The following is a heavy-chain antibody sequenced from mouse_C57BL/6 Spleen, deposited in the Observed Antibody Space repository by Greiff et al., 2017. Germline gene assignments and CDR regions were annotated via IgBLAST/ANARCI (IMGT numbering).Heavy chain of an antibody. Sequence: QVQLQQSGAELVKPGASVKLSCKASGYTFTSYWMHWVKQRPGQGLEWIGMIHPNSGSTNYNEKFKSKATLTVDKSSSTAYMQLSSLTSEDSAVYYCARRVNYCNFFDYWGQGTTLTVSS. J-gene: IGHJ2*01. CDR2: IHPNSGST. CDR3: ARRVNYCNFFDY. V-gene: IGHV1-64*01. CDR1: GYTFTSYW. D-gene: IGHD2-1*01.